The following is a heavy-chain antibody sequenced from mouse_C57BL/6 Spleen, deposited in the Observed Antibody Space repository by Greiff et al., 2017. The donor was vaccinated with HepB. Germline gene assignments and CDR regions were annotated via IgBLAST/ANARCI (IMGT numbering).Heavy chain of an antibody. CDR3: ARGGTGTRAMDY. J-gene: IGHJ4*01. CDR1: GYSFTGYY. V-gene: IGHV1-42*01. Sequence: EVQLQQSGPELVKPGASVKISCKASGYSFTGYYMNWVKQSPEKSLEWIGEINPSTGGTTYNQKFKAKATLTVDKSSSTAYMQLKSLTSEDSAVYYCARGGTGTRAMDYWGQGTSVTVSS. D-gene: IGHD4-1*01. CDR2: INPSTGGT.